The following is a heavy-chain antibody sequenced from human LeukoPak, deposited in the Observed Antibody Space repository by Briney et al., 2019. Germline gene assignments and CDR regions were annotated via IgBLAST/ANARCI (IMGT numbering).Heavy chain of an antibody. Sequence: GGSLRLSCAASGVTFSSYAMHWVRQAPGKGLEWVAVISYEGSNKYYADSVKGRFTISRDNSKNTLYLQMGSLRAEDTAVYYCATSRGSIAVAGIAERAFDYWGQGTLVTVSS. V-gene: IGHV3-30*04. CDR2: ISYEGSNK. D-gene: IGHD6-19*01. CDR1: GVTFSSYA. J-gene: IGHJ4*02. CDR3: ATSRGSIAVAGIAERAFDY.